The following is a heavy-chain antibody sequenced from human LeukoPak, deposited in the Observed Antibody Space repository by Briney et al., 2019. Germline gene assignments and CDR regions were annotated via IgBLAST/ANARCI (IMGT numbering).Heavy chain of an antibody. V-gene: IGHV4-4*07. CDR2: IYTSGST. Sequence: PSETLSLTCTVSGGSISSYYWSWIRQPAGKGLEWIGRIYTSGSTNYNPSLKSRVTTSVDTSKNQFSLKLSSVTAADTAVYYCARLGDYDSSGYRSFDIWGQGTMVTVSS. CDR3: ARLGDYDSSGYRSFDI. J-gene: IGHJ3*02. D-gene: IGHD3-22*01. CDR1: GGSISSYY.